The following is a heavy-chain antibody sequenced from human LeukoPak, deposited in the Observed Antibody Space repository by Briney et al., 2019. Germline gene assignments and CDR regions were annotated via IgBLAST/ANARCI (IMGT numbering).Heavy chain of an antibody. CDR2: ISAYNGNT. V-gene: IGHV1-18*01. Sequence: ASVKVSCKASGYTFTSYGISWVRQAPGQGLEWMGWISAYNGNTNYAQKLQGRVTMTTDTSTSTAYMELRSLRSDGTAVYYCARDSIAAAGKADYYMDVWGKGTTVTVSS. CDR1: GYTFTSYG. D-gene: IGHD6-13*01. J-gene: IGHJ6*03. CDR3: ARDSIAAAGKADYYMDV.